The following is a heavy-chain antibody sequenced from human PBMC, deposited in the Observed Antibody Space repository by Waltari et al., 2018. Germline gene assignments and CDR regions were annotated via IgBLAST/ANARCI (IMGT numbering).Heavy chain of an antibody. CDR3: AKDQFTGDSRIVSDY. V-gene: IGHV3-23*01. J-gene: IGHJ4*02. D-gene: IGHD4-17*01. Sequence: EVQLLESGGGLGPPGGSLRLSCVVSGFTFSGYAMSWVRQVPGKGLEWVSTINTYGDTTYYSDSVKGRFTISRDNSKNTLYLQINSLKVEDTAVYYCAKDQFTGDSRIVSDYWGQGTLVTVSS. CDR1: GFTFSGYA. CDR2: INTYGDTT.